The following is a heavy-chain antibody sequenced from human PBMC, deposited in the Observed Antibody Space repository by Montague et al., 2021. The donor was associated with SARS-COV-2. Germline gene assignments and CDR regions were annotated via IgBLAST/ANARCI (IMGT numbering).Heavy chain of an antibody. D-gene: IGHD6-13*01. J-gene: IGHJ4*02. Sequence: SETLSLTCTVSGGSMNNYYWSWIRQTPGKGLEWIGYINYSGSTXXXPSXXXRVTLSKDTSKNQFSLRLTSVTAADTAMYFCARAPIYRSSWYAYFDYWGQGTLVTVSS. CDR2: INYSGST. CDR3: ARAPIYRSSWYAYFDY. CDR1: GGSMNNYY. V-gene: IGHV4-59*01.